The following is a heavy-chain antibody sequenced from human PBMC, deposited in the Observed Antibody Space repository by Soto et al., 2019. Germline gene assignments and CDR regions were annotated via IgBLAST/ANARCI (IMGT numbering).Heavy chain of an antibody. V-gene: IGHV1-8*01. CDR1: GYTFTSYD. D-gene: IGHD7-27*01. Sequence: SSVKVSHQASGYTFTSYDINWVRQATGQGFEWMGWMNPNSGNTGYAQKFQGRVTMTRDTSITTAYMELSSLRSEDTAVYYCERSPRNWGFDYWGLGTLVTVSS. CDR3: ERSPRNWGFDY. CDR2: MNPNSGNT. J-gene: IGHJ4*02.